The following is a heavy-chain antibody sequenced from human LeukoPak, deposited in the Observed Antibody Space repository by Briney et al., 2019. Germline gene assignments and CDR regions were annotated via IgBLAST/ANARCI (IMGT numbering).Heavy chain of an antibody. CDR3: ARGARGSGWYFDS. V-gene: IGHV3-48*04. CDR2: ISSSTTI. Sequence: PGGSLRLSCAASGFTFSTYNMNWVRQAPGQGLEWVSYISSSTTIYYADSVKGRFTISRDNAKNSLYLQMNSLRAEDTALYYCARGARGSGWYFDSWGQGTLVTVSS. J-gene: IGHJ4*02. CDR1: GFTFSTYN. D-gene: IGHD6-19*01.